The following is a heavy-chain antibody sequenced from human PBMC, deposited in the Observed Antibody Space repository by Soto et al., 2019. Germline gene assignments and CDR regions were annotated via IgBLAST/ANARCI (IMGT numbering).Heavy chain of an antibody. V-gene: IGHV5-10-1*01. CDR1: GYSLTSYW. J-gene: IGHJ6*02. Sequence: GESLKISCKGSGYSLTSYWISWVRQMPGKGLEWMGRIDPSDSYTNYSPSFQGHVTISADKSISTAYLQWSSLKASDTAMYYCARHEDTAMASRGGMDVWGQGTTVTVSS. CDR2: IDPSDSYT. CDR3: ARHEDTAMASRGGMDV. D-gene: IGHD5-18*01.